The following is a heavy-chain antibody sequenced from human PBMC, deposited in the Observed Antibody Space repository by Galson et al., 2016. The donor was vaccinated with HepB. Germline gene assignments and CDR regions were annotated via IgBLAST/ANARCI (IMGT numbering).Heavy chain of an antibody. D-gene: IGHD6-6*01. CDR2: VRARGGST. CDR1: GFTFSSNA. V-gene: IGHV3-23*01. J-gene: IGHJ3*01. CDR3: AKDPQWTTSSRGAFDV. Sequence: SLRPSCAASGFTFSSNAMSYGRQGPLKRLDWVSTVRARGGSTFYGHSVAGRFTISRDNSKSTLYLQMNGLRAEDTAVYYCAKDPQWTTSSRGAFDVWGQGTMLTVFS.